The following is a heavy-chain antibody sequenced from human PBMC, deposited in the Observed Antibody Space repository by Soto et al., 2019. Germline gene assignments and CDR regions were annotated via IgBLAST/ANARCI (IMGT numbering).Heavy chain of an antibody. CDR3: ASDPADTAMVTLWYSGSSYFDY. CDR1: GYTFTSYG. CDR2: ISAYNGNT. J-gene: IGHJ4*02. V-gene: IGHV1-18*01. D-gene: IGHD5-18*01. Sequence: GASVKVSCKASGYTFTSYGISWVRQAPGQGLEWMGWISAYNGNTNYAQKLQGRVTMTTDTSTSTAYIELRSLRSDDTAVYYCASDPADTAMVTLWYSGSSYFDYWGQGTLVTVSS.